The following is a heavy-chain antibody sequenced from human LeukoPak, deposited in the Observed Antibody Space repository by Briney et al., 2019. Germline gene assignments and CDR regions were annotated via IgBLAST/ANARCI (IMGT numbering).Heavy chain of an antibody. V-gene: IGHV4-59*08. D-gene: IGHD5-18*01. Sequence: SETLSLTCSLSCLSIRIHYWICLRQPPEKGLEWIGYIYYSGSTNYNPSLKSRVTISVDTSKNQFSLKLSSVTAADAAVYYCARRATYSDAWSTLDYWGQGTLVTVSS. J-gene: IGHJ4*02. CDR1: CLSIRIHY. CDR2: IYYSGST. CDR3: ARRATYSDAWSTLDY.